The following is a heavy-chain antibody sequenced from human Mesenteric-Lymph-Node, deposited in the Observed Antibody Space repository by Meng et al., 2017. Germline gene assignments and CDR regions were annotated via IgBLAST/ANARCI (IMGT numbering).Heavy chain of an antibody. CDR2: IWYDGSNK. Sequence: GESLKISCAASGFTFSSYGMHWVRQAPGKGLEWVAVIWYDGSNKYYADSVKGRFTISRDNSKNTLYLQMNSLRAEDTAVYYCARDPNTVINWYFDLWGRGTLVTVSS. CDR3: ARDPNTVINWYFDL. V-gene: IGHV3-33*01. D-gene: IGHD4-23*01. J-gene: IGHJ2*01. CDR1: GFTFSSYG.